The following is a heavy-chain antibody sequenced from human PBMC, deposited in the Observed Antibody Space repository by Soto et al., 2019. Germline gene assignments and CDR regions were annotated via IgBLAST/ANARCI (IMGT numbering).Heavy chain of an antibody. J-gene: IGHJ6*02. V-gene: IGHV3-48*03. CDR2: ITSRGTTV. CDR1: GFTFSSYE. D-gene: IGHD6-6*01. Sequence: PGGSLRLSCAASGFTFSSYEMNWVRRAPGKGLEWISSITSRGTTVYYSDPVKGRFTISRDNIKNSLLLEMNSLRAEDTAVYYCAREGXASSAEIHGSLNYGMDVWGQGTTVTVSS. CDR3: AREGXASSAEIHGSLNYGMDV.